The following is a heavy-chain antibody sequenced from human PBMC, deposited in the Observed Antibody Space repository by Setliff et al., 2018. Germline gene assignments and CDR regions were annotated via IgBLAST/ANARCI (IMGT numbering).Heavy chain of an antibody. Sequence: SETLSLTCTVFGGSMSSSGYYWAWIRQSPGKGLEWIGSIYYSGSTYYNPSLKRRATISLDTSKNQFSLKLNSVTAADTAVCYCARDPVKQLVNWFDPWGQGTLVTVSS. CDR2: IYYSGST. CDR3: ARDPVKQLVNWFDP. J-gene: IGHJ5*02. D-gene: IGHD3-10*01. CDR1: GGSMSSSGYY. V-gene: IGHV4-39*07.